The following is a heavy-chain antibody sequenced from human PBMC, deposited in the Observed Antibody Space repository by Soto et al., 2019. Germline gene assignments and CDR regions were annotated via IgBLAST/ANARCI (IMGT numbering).Heavy chain of an antibody. J-gene: IGHJ6*02. CDR1: GFTFSSYE. CDR3: ARDDGLGLAPYYGMDV. D-gene: IGHD3-10*01. V-gene: IGHV3-48*03. CDR2: ISSSGSTI. Sequence: EVQLVESGGGLVQPGGSLRLSCAASGFTFSSYEMNWVRQAPGKGLELVSYISSSGSTIFYADSVKGRFTISRDNAKNSLYLQMNSLRAEDTAVYYCARDDGLGLAPYYGMDVWGQGTTVTVSS.